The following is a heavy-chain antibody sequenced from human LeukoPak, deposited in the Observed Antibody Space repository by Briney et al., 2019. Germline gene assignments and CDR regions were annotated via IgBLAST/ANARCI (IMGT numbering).Heavy chain of an antibody. J-gene: IGHJ6*02. V-gene: IGHV4-31*01. D-gene: IGHD3-22*01. CDR1: GGSISSGGYY. Sequence: LSLTCTVSGGSISSGGYYWSWIRQHPGKGLEWIGYIYYSGSTYYNPSLKSPVTISVDTSKNLFSLKLSSVTAADTAVYYCARDSRTYDSSGYYRYYYYYYGMDVWGQGTTVTVSS. CDR3: ARDSRTYDSSGYYRYYYYYYGMDV. CDR2: IYYSGST.